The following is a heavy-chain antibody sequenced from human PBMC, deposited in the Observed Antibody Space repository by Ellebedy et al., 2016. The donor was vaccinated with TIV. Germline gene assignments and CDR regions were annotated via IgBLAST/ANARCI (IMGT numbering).Heavy chain of an antibody. Sequence: AASVKVSCKASGYTFTGYYIHWVRQAPGQGLEWVGWINPNSGDTVYAQKLQGRVTMTGDTSISTAYMELSRLRSDDTAVYYCTRQYCDNIICYTRWFDPWGQGTLVTVSS. V-gene: IGHV1-2*02. J-gene: IGHJ5*02. CDR1: GYTFTGYY. D-gene: IGHD2-2*02. CDR3: TRQYCDNIICYTRWFDP. CDR2: INPNSGDT.